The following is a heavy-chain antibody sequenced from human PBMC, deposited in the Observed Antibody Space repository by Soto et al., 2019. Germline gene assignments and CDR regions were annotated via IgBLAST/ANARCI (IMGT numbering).Heavy chain of an antibody. CDR3: ASTYSTSWYWFDP. CDR1: GFALSNAGLG. V-gene: IGHV2-26*04. Sequence: QVTVKDSGPVLVKPTESLTLTCTVSGFALSNAGLGVSWIRQPPGKALEWLAHIFSNDEKSYSTSLKSRLTISKDTSKSQVVLTMTNMDSVDTATYYCASTYSTSWYWFDPWGQGTLVTVSS. CDR2: IFSNDEK. J-gene: IGHJ5*02. D-gene: IGHD6-13*01.